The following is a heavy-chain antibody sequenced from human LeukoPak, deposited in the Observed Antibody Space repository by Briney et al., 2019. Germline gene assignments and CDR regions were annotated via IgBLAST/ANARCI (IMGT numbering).Heavy chain of an antibody. CDR2: IYYSGST. V-gene: IGHV4-59*01. J-gene: IGHJ4*02. Sequence: SETLSLTCTVSGGSISSYYWSWIRQPPGKGLEWIGYIYYSGSTNYNPSLKSRVTISVDTSRNQFSLKLSSVTAADTAVYYCASMNVDTAMVTASYFDYWGQGTLVTVSS. CDR1: GGSISSYY. CDR3: ASMNVDTAMVTASYFDY. D-gene: IGHD5-18*01.